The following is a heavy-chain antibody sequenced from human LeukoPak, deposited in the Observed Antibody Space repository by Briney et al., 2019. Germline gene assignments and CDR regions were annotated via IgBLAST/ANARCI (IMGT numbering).Heavy chain of an antibody. D-gene: IGHD2-8*01. V-gene: IGHV4-39*01. CDR1: GGSISSSSYY. J-gene: IGHJ4*02. CDR3: ARHLRYCTNGVCYSGGFYFDY. CDR2: IYTSGST. Sequence: SETLSLTCTVSGGSISSSSYYWGWIRQPPGKGLEWIGSIYTSGSTNYNPSLKSRVTISVDTSKNQFSLKLSSVTAADTAVYYCARHLRYCTNGVCYSGGFYFDYWGQGTLVTVSS.